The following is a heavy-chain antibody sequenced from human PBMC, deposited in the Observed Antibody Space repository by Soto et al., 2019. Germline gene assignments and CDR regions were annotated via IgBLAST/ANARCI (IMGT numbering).Heavy chain of an antibody. V-gene: IGHV3-30-3*01. CDR1: GFTLSSYA. J-gene: IGHJ4*02. CDR2: ISYDGSNK. D-gene: IGHD6-19*01. CDR3: ARDGQWLATNELYY. Sequence: GGSLRLSCAASGFTLSSYAMHWVRQAPGKGLEWVAVISYDGSNKYYADSVKGRFTISRDNSKNTLYLQMNSLRAEDTAVYYCARDGQWLATNELYYWGQGTLVTVSS.